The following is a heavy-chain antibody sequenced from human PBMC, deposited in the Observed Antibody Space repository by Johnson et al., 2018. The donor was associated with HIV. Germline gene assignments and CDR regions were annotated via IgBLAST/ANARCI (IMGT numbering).Heavy chain of an antibody. CDR3: ARPSEDYSSSSGDAFDI. V-gene: IGHV3-30*19. J-gene: IGHJ3*02. D-gene: IGHD6-6*01. CDR2: ISYDGSNK. CDR1: GFTFGNYA. Sequence: QVLLVESGGGVVQPERSLRLSCAASGFTFGNYAMHWVRQHPGEGLEWVAVISYDGSNKYNADSVKGRFTISRDNSKNTLYLQMNSLRAEDTAVYYCARPSEDYSSSSGDAFDIWGQGTMVTVSS.